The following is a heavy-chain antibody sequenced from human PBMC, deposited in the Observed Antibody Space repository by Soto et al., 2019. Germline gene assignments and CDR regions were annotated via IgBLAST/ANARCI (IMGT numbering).Heavy chain of an antibody. Sequence: GGSLRLSCAASGFIFSDYSMSWVRQSPGKGLEGVANIKQDGGEEDYVDSVKGRLTISRDNAKNSLYLQMNSLRAEDTAVYYCARVYYESRGPTKYRAFDFWGQGTMVTVSS. V-gene: IGHV3-7*01. J-gene: IGHJ3*01. CDR1: GFIFSDYS. CDR3: ARVYYESRGPTKYRAFDF. CDR2: IKQDGGEE. D-gene: IGHD3-22*01.